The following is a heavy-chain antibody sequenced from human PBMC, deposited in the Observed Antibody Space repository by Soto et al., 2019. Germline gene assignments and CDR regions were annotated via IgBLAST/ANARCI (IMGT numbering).Heavy chain of an antibody. J-gene: IGHJ4*02. CDR3: ARLGGLTEFSGPWYKFEQ. D-gene: IGHD1-1*01. V-gene: IGHV4-34*01. CDR2: IYHSGST. CDR1: GGSLSNYY. Sequence: PSETLSLTCAVSGGSLSNYYWSWIRQPPGKGLEWIGEIYHSGSTNYNPSLKSRVTISVDTSKNQFYLKLSSVTAADTAVYYCARLGGLTEFSGPWYKFEQWGRGILATVSS.